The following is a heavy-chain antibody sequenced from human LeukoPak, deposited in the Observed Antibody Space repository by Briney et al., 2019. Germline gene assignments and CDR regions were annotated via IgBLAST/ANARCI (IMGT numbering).Heavy chain of an antibody. CDR2: IYYSGST. V-gene: IGHV4-39*01. CDR1: GGTISSSSYY. J-gene: IGHJ3*02. CDR3: ARPQSDTADAFDI. Sequence: SETLSLTCTVSGGTISSSSYYWGWLRPPPGKGLVWIGSIYYSGSTYYNPSLKSRVTISVDTSKNQFSLKLSSVTAADTAVYYCARPQSDTADAFDIWGQGTMVTVSS. D-gene: IGHD5-18*01.